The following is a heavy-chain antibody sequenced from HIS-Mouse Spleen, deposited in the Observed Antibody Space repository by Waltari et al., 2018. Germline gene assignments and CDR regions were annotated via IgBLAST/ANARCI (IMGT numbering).Heavy chain of an antibody. D-gene: IGHD6-13*01. J-gene: IGHJ2*01. CDR2: IYYSGST. Sequence: QLQLQESGPGLLKPSETLSLTCTVSGCSISSSSYYWGWIRQPPGKGLEWIGSIYYSGSTYYNPSLKSRVTISVDTSKNQFSLKLSSVTAADTAVYYCAREIPYSSSWYDWYFDLWGRGTLVTVSS. V-gene: IGHV4-39*07. CDR3: AREIPYSSSWYDWYFDL. CDR1: GCSISSSSYY.